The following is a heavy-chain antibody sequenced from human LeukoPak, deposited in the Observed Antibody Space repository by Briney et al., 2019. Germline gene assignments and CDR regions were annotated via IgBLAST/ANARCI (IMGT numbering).Heavy chain of an antibody. J-gene: IGHJ4*02. V-gene: IGHV1-69*05. Sequence: SVNVSCKASGGTFISYAITWLRQAPGQGLEWMGGISPIFGTANYAQKLHGRVTMTTDTSTSTTYMELRSLRSDDTAVYYCPRASPNLGFDYWGQGTLVTVSS. CDR1: GGTFISYA. CDR2: ISPIFGTA. D-gene: IGHD7-27*01. CDR3: PRASPNLGFDY.